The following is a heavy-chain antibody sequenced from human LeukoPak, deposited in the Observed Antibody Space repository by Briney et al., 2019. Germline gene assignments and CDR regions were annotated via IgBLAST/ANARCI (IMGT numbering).Heavy chain of an antibody. CDR1: GFTVSSNY. Sequence: GVLRLSCAASGFTVSSNYMSWVRQAPGKGLEWVSVIYSGGSTYYADSVKGRFTISRDNSKNTLYLQMNSLRAEDTAVYYCARQGIYCTNGVCYTEGAFDYWGQGTLVTVSS. CDR2: IYSGGST. CDR3: ARQGIYCTNGVCYTEGAFDY. J-gene: IGHJ4*02. V-gene: IGHV3-53*01. D-gene: IGHD2-8*01.